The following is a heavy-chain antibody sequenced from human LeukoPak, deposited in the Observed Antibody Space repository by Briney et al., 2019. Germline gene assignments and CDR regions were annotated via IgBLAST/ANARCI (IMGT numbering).Heavy chain of an antibody. CDR2: IFRSGST. J-gene: IGHJ3*02. CDR1: GYSISSCFD. D-gene: IGHD3-22*01. Sequence: SETQSLTCSVSGYSISSCFDWGWIRQPPGTGLDRIGNIFRSGSTYYNTSLKSRVTISVDTSKNQVSLKLSSVTAADTAVYYCARANYYDSSGYSRGAFDIWGQGTMVTVSS. CDR3: ARANYYDSSGYSRGAFDI. V-gene: IGHV4-38-2*02.